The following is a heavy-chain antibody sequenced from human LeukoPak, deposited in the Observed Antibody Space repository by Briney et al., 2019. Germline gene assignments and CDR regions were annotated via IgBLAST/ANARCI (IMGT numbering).Heavy chain of an antibody. CDR3: AREGYSVGPDY. CDR2: INQDGTDK. D-gene: IGHD5/OR15-5a*01. Sequence: GGSLRLSCAASGFTFSGRWMSWLRQAPGKGLEWVANINQDGTDKYYVDSVKGRFTISRDNAKNSLYLQMNSLRAEDTAVYYCAREGYSVGPDYWGQGTPVTVSS. V-gene: IGHV3-7*01. CDR1: GFTFSGRW. J-gene: IGHJ4*02.